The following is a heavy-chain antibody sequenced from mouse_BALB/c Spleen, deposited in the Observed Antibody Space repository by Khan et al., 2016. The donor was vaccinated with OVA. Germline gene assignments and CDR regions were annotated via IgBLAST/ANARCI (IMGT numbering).Heavy chain of an antibody. CDR2: IDPANGKT. V-gene: IGHV14-4*02. CDR3: NAGCNYL. D-gene: IGHD2-1*01. CDR1: GFNINDYF. J-gene: IGHJ2*01. Sequence: VPLQPSGAELVRSGASVKLSCTASGFNINDYFIHWVKQRPEQGLEWIAWIDPANGKTDYAPKFQGKATLTADTSSNTAYLLPTSLTSDDTAVYYGNAGCNYLWGQGTTLTVSS.